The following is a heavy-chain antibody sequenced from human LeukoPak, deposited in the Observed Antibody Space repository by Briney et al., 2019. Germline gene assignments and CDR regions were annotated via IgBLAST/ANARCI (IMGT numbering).Heavy chain of an antibody. CDR1: GGTFSSYA. CDR2: IIPTFGTA. J-gene: IGHJ4*02. CDR3: ARGDCSGGSCYFDY. Sequence: SVKVSCKASGGTFSSYAISWVRQAPGQGLEWMGGIIPTFGTANYAQKFQGRVTITADESTSTAYMELSSLRSEDTAVYYCARGDCSGGSCYFDYWGQGTLVTVSS. V-gene: IGHV1-69*13. D-gene: IGHD2-15*01.